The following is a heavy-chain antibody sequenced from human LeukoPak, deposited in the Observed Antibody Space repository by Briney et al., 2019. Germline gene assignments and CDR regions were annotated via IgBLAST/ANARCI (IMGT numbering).Heavy chain of an antibody. CDR1: GFTFSSYW. J-gene: IGHJ4*02. CDR3: ARADSSGYKTYFDY. D-gene: IGHD3-22*01. V-gene: IGHV3-7*01. Sequence: GGSLRLSCAASGFTFSSYWMSWVRQAPGKGLEWVANIKQDGSEKYYVDSVKGRFTISRDNAKNSLYLRMNSLRAEDTAAYYCARADSSGYKTYFDYWGQGTLVTVSS. CDR2: IKQDGSEK.